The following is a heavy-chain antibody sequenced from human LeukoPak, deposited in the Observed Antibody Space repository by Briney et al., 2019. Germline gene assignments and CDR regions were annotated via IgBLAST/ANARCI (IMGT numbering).Heavy chain of an antibody. CDR2: IYYSGST. Sequence: PSETLSLTCTVSGGSISSSSYYWGWIRQPPGKGLEWIGSIYYSGSTYYNPSLKSRVTISVDTSKNQFSLKLSSVTAADTAVCYCARQGYSYGTLWYFDYWGQGTLVTVSS. CDR1: GGSISSSSYY. D-gene: IGHD5-18*01. J-gene: IGHJ4*02. CDR3: ARQGYSYGTLWYFDY. V-gene: IGHV4-39*01.